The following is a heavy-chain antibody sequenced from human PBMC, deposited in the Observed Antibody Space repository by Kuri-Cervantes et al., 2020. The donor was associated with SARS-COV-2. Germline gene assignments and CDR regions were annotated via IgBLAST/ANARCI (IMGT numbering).Heavy chain of an antibody. CDR1: GFTFSDYY. CDR3: AREGLHRLGVFGVVDAGYFQH. CDR2: ISSSGSTI. Sequence: GGSLRLSCTASGFTFSDYYMSWIRQAPGKGLEWVSYISSSGSTIYYADSVKGRFTISRDNAKNSLYLQMNSLRSDDTAVYYCAREGLHRLGVFGVVDAGYFQHWGQGTLVTVSS. D-gene: IGHD3-3*01. V-gene: IGHV3-11*01. J-gene: IGHJ1*01.